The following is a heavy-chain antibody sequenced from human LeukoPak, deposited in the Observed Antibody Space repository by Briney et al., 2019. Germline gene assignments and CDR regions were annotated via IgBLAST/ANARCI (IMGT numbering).Heavy chain of an antibody. Sequence: PGGSLRLSCAASGFTFSSYWMSWVRQAPGKGLEWVANIKQDGSEKYYVDSVKSRFTISRDNAKNSLYLQMNSLRAEDTAVYYCARVGRSSSRIGYYYYGMDVWGQGTTVTVSS. D-gene: IGHD6-13*01. CDR3: ARVGRSSSRIGYYYYGMDV. V-gene: IGHV3-7*01. CDR2: IKQDGSEK. J-gene: IGHJ6*02. CDR1: GFTFSSYW.